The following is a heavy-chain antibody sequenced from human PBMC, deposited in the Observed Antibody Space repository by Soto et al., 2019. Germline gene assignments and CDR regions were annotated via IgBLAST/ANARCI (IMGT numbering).Heavy chain of an antibody. D-gene: IGHD3-9*01. Sequence: PGGSLRLSGVASRVTFSTYAMSWVRQAPGKGLEWVSGIGGLSGGTDYADSVKGRLTISRDNSKNTLYLQMNSLRAEDTAVYFCAKVSILTESYHYYAMDVWGQGTTVTVSS. CDR2: IGGLSGGT. CDR3: AKVSILTESYHYYAMDV. CDR1: RVTFSTYA. V-gene: IGHV3-23*01. J-gene: IGHJ6*02.